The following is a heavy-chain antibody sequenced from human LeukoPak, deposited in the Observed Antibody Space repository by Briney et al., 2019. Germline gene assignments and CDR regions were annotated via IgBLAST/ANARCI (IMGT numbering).Heavy chain of an antibody. CDR2: ISYDGSNI. D-gene: IGHD3-16*01. CDR3: ARVVDYIWGSYPFDY. V-gene: IGHV3-30*03. CDR1: GLTFSSYG. J-gene: IGHJ4*02. Sequence: GGSLRLSCAASGLTFSSYGMHWVRQAPGKGLEWVAVISYDGSNIYYADSVKGRFTISRDNSKNMLYLQMNSLRAEDTAVYYCARVVDYIWGSYPFDYWGRGTLVTASS.